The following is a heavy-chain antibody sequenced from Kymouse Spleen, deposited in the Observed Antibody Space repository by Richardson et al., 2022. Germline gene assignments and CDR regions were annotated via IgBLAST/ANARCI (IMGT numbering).Heavy chain of an antibody. CDR2: IYYSGST. D-gene: IGHD1-7*01. J-gene: IGHJ5*02. V-gene: IGHV4-39*01. CDR3: ARYNWNYWFDP. CDR1: GGSISSSSYY. Sequence: QLQLQESGPGLVKPSETLSLTCTVSGGSISSSSYYWGWIRQPPGKGLEWIGSIYYSGSTYYNPSLKSRVTISVDTSKNQFSLKLSSVTAADTAVYYCARYNWNYWFDPWGQGTLVTVSS.